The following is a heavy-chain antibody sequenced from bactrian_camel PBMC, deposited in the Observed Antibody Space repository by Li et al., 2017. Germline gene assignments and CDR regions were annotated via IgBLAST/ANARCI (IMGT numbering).Heavy chain of an antibody. CDR1: RFTGNSYY. V-gene: IGHV3-2*01. D-gene: IGHD6*01. J-gene: IGHJ4*01. CDR3: AADAGSWYSRHY. Sequence: HVQLVESGGGSVQAGGSLRLSCVVSRFTGNSYYMTWVRQAPGKGLEWVSSIYSYGTNTYYAASVKGRFTISRDNAKNTLYLQMNSLEPDDTAVYYCAADAGSWYSRHYWGQGTQVTVS. CDR2: IYSYGTNT.